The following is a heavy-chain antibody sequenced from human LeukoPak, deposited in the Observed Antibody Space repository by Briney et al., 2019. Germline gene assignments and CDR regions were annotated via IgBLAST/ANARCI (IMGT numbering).Heavy chain of an antibody. CDR2: ISAYNGNT. Sequence: ASVKVSCKASGYTFTSYGISWVRQAPGQGLEWMGWISAYNGNTNYAQKLQGRVTMTTDTSTSAAYMELRSLRSDDTAVYYCARDIVGATEVPVSFDYWGQGTLVTVSS. J-gene: IGHJ4*02. V-gene: IGHV1-18*01. CDR1: GYTFTSYG. D-gene: IGHD1-26*01. CDR3: ARDIVGATEVPVSFDY.